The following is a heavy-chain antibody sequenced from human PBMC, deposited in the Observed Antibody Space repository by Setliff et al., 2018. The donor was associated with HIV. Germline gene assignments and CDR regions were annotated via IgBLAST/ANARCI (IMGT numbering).Heavy chain of an antibody. V-gene: IGHV4-31*03. CDR2: IYYSGNT. CDR3: ARSRLVTATRYYFDY. D-gene: IGHD2-21*02. Sequence: SETLSLTCTVSGGSISSGGYYWSWIRQHPGRGLECIGYIYYSGNTYHNPSLKSRFTISVDTSKNQLSLKLSSVTAADTAVYYCARSRLVTATRYYFDYWGQGTLVTVSS. J-gene: IGHJ4*02. CDR1: GGSISSGGYY.